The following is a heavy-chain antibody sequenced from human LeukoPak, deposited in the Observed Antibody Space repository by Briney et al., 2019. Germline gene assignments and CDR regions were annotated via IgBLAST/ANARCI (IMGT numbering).Heavy chain of an antibody. D-gene: IGHD3-3*01. CDR3: ARDPGSGYFL. V-gene: IGHV3-7*01. Sequence: GGSLRLSCAASGFTFSGFSMSWVRQSPTKGLEWVANIKQDGSERYYVDSVKGRFTISRNNAKNSLSLQMNNLRVEDTAVYYCARDPGSGYFLWGQGTTVTVSS. J-gene: IGHJ6*02. CDR1: GFTFSGFS. CDR2: IKQDGSER.